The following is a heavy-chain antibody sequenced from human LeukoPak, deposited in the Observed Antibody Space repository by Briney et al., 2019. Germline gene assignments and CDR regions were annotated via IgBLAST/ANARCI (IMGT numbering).Heavy chain of an antibody. J-gene: IGHJ3*02. D-gene: IGHD2-2*03. CDR3: ARAPWIGNAFDI. CDR2: ISGSGGST. V-gene: IGHV3-23*01. CDR1: GFTFSSYA. Sequence: GGSLRLSCAASGFTFSSYAMSWVRQAPGKGLEWVSAISGSGGSTYYADSVKGRFTISRDNAKNSLYLQMNSLRAEDTAVYYCARAPWIGNAFDIWGQGTMVTVSS.